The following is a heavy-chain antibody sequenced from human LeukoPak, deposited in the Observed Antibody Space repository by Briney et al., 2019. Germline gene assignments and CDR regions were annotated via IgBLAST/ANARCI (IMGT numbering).Heavy chain of an antibody. V-gene: IGHV4-59*08. CDR1: GGSMRSYY. Sequence: PSETLSLTCTVSGGSMRSYYWSWIRQPPGKGLEWIGYIFYSGDTDYNPSLKSRVTMSVDTSKNQFSLNLSSVTAADTAVYYCARGHLQYCSGGSCYSNWFDPWGQGTLVTVSS. CDR3: ARGHLQYCSGGSCYSNWFDP. D-gene: IGHD2-15*01. J-gene: IGHJ5*02. CDR2: IFYSGDT.